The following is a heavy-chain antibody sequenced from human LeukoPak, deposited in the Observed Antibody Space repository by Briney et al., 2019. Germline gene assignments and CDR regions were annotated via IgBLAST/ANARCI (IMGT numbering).Heavy chain of an antibody. CDR2: IYTSGST. CDR1: GGSISGGSYY. CDR3: ARYSNYGGDNWFDP. J-gene: IGHJ5*02. Sequence: PSETLSLTCSVSGGSISGGSYYWSWIRQPAGKELEWIGRIYTSGSTNYNPSLKSRVTISLDTSNNQFSLKLSSVTAADTAVYYCARYSNYGGDNWFDPWGQGTLVTVSS. D-gene: IGHD4-11*01. V-gene: IGHV4-61*02.